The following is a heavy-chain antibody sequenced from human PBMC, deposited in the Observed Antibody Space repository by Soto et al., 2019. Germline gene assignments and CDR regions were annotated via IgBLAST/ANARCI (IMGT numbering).Heavy chain of an antibody. CDR3: ARDPSSGWHEGYWFDP. CDR2: INPNSGGT. J-gene: IGHJ5*02. V-gene: IGHV1-2*02. D-gene: IGHD6-19*01. Sequence: ASVNVSCEASGYTFTSYYMHWVRQAPGQGLEWMGWINPNSGGTNYAQKFQGRVTMTRDTSISTAYMELSRLRSDDTAVYYCARDPSSGWHEGYWFDPWGQGTQVTVSS. CDR1: GYTFTSYY.